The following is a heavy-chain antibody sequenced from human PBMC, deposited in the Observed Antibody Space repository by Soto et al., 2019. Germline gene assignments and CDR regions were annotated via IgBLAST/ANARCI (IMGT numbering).Heavy chain of an antibody. V-gene: IGHV1-18*04. J-gene: IGHJ4*02. CDR2: ISAFNGDT. CDR1: GYTFTSYG. Sequence: QVQLVQSGTEVKKSGASVNVSCKAFGYTFTSYGFSWVRQVPGQGLEWLGWISAFNGDTQYAQTMKGRLTVTTDTSTTTVHMELRSLTPADTAVYYGTREAGWQRMVPYDWGQGTLVTVS. D-gene: IGHD6-25*01. CDR3: TREAGWQRMVPYD.